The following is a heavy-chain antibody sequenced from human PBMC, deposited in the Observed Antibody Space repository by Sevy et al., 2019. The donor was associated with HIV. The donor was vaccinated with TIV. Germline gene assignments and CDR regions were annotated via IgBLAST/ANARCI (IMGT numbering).Heavy chain of an antibody. CDR2: IRYDGSNK. D-gene: IGHD2-2*01. CDR3: GTLPVVVPAAMGYFDY. V-gene: IGHV3-30*02. J-gene: IGHJ4*02. CDR1: GFTFSSYG. Sequence: GGSLRLSCAASGFTFSSYGMHWVRQAPGKGLEWVAFIRYDGSNKYYADSVKGRFTISRDNSKNTLYLQMNSLRAEDTAVYYCGTLPVVVPAAMGYFDYWGQGTLVTVSS.